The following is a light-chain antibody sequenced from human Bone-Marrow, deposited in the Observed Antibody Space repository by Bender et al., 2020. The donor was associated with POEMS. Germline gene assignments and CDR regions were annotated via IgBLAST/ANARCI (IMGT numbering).Light chain of an antibody. Sequence: TCQGDSLSFYASWYQQKPGQAPVLVIYANNNRPSGIPDRFSGSSSGNTASLTIAVAQAEDEADYYFASRDTSANHVLFGGGTRLTVL. CDR3: ASRDTSANHVL. CDR2: ANN. CDR1: SLSFY. V-gene: IGLV3-19*01. J-gene: IGLJ2*01.